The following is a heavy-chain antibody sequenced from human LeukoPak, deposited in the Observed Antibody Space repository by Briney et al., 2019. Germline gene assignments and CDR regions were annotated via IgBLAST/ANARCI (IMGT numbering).Heavy chain of an antibody. Sequence: PSETLSLTCTVSGGSISSSSYYWGWIRQPPGKGLEWIGSIYYSGSTYYNPSLKSRVTISVDTSKNQFSLKLSSVTAADTAVYYCANYDSSGYYTFAFWGQGTLVTVSS. CDR2: IYYSGST. J-gene: IGHJ4*02. CDR1: GGSISSSSYY. D-gene: IGHD3-22*01. CDR3: ANYDSSGYYTFAF. V-gene: IGHV4-39*01.